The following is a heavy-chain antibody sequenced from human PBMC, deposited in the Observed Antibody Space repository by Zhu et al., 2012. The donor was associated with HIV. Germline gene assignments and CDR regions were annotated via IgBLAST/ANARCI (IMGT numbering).Heavy chain of an antibody. CDR1: GGSISSSSYY. CDR3: ARPSYAAGLLNYFDY. D-gene: IGHD3-10*01. Sequence: QVQLQESGPGLVKPSETLSLTCTVSGGSISSSSYYWGWIRQPPGKGLEWIGSIYYSGSTYYNPSLKSRVTISVDTSKNQFSLKLSSVTAADTAVYYCARPSYAAGLLNYFDYWGQGTLVTVSS. CDR2: IYYSGST. V-gene: IGHV4-39*01. J-gene: IGHJ4*02.